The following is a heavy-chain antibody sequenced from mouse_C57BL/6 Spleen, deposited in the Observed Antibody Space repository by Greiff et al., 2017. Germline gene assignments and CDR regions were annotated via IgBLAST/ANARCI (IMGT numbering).Heavy chain of an antibody. CDR2: IDPENGDT. V-gene: IGHV14-4*01. J-gene: IGHJ2*01. Sequence: VQLQQSGAELVRPGASVKLSCTASGFNFKDDYMHWVKQRPEQGLEWIGWIDPENGDTEYASKFQGKATITADTSSNTAYLQLSSLTSEDTAVYYCTTRGGIFDYWGQGTTLTVSS. CDR3: TTRGGIFDY. CDR1: GFNFKDDY.